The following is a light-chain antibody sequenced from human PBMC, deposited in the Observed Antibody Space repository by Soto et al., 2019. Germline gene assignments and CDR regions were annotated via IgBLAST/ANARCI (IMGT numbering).Light chain of an antibody. J-gene: IGLJ3*02. Sequence: QSALTQPASVSGSPGQSITISCTGTSSDVGVYNYVSWYQQHPGKAPKLMIFDVSNRPSGVSNRFSGSKSGNTASLTISGLQAEDEADYYCSSYTTATTRVFGGETKLTVL. CDR3: SSYTTATTRV. V-gene: IGLV2-14*01. CDR2: DVS. CDR1: SSDVGVYNY.